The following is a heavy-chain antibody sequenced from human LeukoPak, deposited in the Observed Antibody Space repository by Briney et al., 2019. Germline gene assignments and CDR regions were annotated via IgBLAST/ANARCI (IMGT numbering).Heavy chain of an antibody. V-gene: IGHV1-18*01. CDR3: ARDRKRGIYCSGGSSYIIWFGR. CDR2: ISAYNGNT. D-gene: IGHD2-15*01. CDR1: GYTLINDG. J-gene: IGHJ5*02. Sequence: ASVKVSCKAPGYTLINDGISWVRQAPGQGLEWMGWISAYNGNTNYAQKLQGRVTMTTDTSTSTAYMELRSLRSDDTAVYYCARDRKRGIYCSGGSSYIIWFGRRGQGTLVTVSS.